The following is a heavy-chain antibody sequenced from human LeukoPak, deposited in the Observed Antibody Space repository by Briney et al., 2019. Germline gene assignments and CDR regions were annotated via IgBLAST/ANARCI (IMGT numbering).Heavy chain of an antibody. Sequence: EASVKVSCKASGGTFSSYAISWVRQAPGQGLEWMGGIIPIFGTANYAQKFQGRVTITADESTSTAYMELSSLRSEDTAVYYCARDSIAVAGHDAFDIWGQGTMVTVSS. CDR1: GGTFSSYA. J-gene: IGHJ3*02. D-gene: IGHD6-19*01. V-gene: IGHV1-69*01. CDR2: IIPIFGTA. CDR3: ARDSIAVAGHDAFDI.